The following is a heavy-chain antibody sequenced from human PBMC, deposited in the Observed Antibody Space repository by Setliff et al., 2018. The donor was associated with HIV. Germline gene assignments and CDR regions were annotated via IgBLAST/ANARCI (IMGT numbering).Heavy chain of an antibody. CDR3: ARDSDYYDSSGRHIRLFDY. CDR2: IYTSGST. CDR1: GVSISSGSYY. Sequence: SETLSLTCIVSGVSISSGSYYWSWIRQPVGKGLEWIGRIYTSGSTNYNPSLKSRVTISLDTSKNQFSLKLSSVTATDTAVYYCARDSDYYDSSGRHIRLFDYWGQGTLVTVSS. V-gene: IGHV4-61*02. D-gene: IGHD3-22*01. J-gene: IGHJ4*02.